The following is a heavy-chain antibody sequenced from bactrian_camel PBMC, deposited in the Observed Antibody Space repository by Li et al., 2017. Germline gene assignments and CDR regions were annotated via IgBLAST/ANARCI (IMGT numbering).Heavy chain of an antibody. CDR1: LDINSTPC. CDR2: IATRDSKT. D-gene: IGHD1*01. CDR3: ATGQVCGGACPLAPVLFDY. V-gene: IGHV3S54*01. J-gene: IGHJ4*01. Sequence: VQLVESGGGSVQAGGSLRLSCVASLDINSTPCMGWFRQAPGKDREGVATIATRDSKTDYADSVKGRFTISRDNAKNTLYLQMNSLKHEDEAIYYCATGQVCGGACPLAPVLFDYWGQGTQVTVS.